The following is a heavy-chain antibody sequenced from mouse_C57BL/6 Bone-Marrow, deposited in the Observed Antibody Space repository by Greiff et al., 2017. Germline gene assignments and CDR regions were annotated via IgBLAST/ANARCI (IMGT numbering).Heavy chain of an antibody. CDR1: GYTFTSYW. V-gene: IGHV1-74*01. D-gene: IGHD2-3*01. CDR3: AICDGLWYFDV. J-gene: IGHJ1*03. Sequence: QVQLKQPGAELVKPGASVKVSCKASGYTFTSYWMHWVKQRPGQGLEWIGRIHPSDSDTNYNQKFKGKATLTVDKSSSTAYMQLSSLTSEDSAVYYCAICDGLWYFDVWGTGTTVTVSS. CDR2: IHPSDSDT.